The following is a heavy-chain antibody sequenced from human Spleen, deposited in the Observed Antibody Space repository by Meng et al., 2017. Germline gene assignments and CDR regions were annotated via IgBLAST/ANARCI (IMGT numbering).Heavy chain of an antibody. D-gene: IGHD5-18*01. CDR1: GGSISSSSYY. CDR2: IYYSGST. J-gene: IGHJ4*02. V-gene: IGHV4-39*01. CDR3: ARHTSSYVDY. Sequence: QLQLQESGPGLVKPSETLSLTCTVSGGSISSSSYYWGWTRQPPGKGLEWIGSIYYSGSTYYNPSLKSRVTISVDTSKNQFSLKLSSVTAADTAVYYCARHTSSYVDYWGQGTLVTVSS.